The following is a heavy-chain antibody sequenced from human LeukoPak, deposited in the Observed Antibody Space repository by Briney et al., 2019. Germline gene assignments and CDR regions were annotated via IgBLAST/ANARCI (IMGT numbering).Heavy chain of an antibody. CDR2: IYSGGST. J-gene: IGHJ4*02. CDR1: GFTVTSNH. Sequence: GGSLRLSCAASGFTVTSNHVSWVRRAPGKGLEWVSLIYSGGSTYYADSVKGRFTISRDNSKNTLYLQMNSLRAEDTAVYYCARLISIYYGSGSYSRYFDYWGQGTLVTVSP. D-gene: IGHD3-10*01. V-gene: IGHV3-53*01. CDR3: ARLISIYYGSGSYSRYFDY.